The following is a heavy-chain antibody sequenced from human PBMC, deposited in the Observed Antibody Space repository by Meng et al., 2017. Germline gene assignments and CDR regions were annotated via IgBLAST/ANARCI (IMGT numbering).Heavy chain of an antibody. Sequence: QVRLVQSGAEVKKPGDSVKVSCKASGYTFTSYGISWVRQAPGQGLEWMGWISAYNGNTNYAQKLQGRVTMTTDTSTSTAYMELRSLRSDDTAVYYCASSILKYCSGGSCFDYWGQGTLVTVSS. CDR2: ISAYNGNT. V-gene: IGHV1-18*01. D-gene: IGHD2-15*01. CDR3: ASSILKYCSGGSCFDY. J-gene: IGHJ4*02. CDR1: GYTFTSYG.